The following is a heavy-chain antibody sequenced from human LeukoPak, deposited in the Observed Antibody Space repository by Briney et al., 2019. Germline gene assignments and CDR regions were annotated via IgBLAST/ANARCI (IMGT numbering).Heavy chain of an antibody. CDR2: LGGGGTDT. CDR3: AKARGAYSGYVDY. D-gene: IGHD5-12*01. V-gene: IGHV3-23*01. J-gene: IGHJ4*02. CDR1: GFTFTSYS. Sequence: GGSLRLSCAASGFTFTSYSMNWVRQAPGKGLEWVSALGGGGTDTYYADSVKGRFTISRDNFKNTLYLQMNNLRAEDTAVYYCAKARGAYSGYVDYWGQGTLVTVSS.